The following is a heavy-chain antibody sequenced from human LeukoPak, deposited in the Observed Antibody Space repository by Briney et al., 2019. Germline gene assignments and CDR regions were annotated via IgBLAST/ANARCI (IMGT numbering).Heavy chain of an antibody. J-gene: IGHJ4*02. Sequence: GGSLRLSCAASGFTFSDYGMHWVRQAPGKGLEWVAVIWFDGSNKYYADSVKGRFTISRDNSKNTLSLQMNSLRAEDTAVYYCASSGYSSGWFSNWGQGTLVTVSS. CDR3: ASSGYSSGWFSN. CDR2: IWFDGSNK. D-gene: IGHD6-19*01. V-gene: IGHV3-33*01. CDR1: GFTFSDYG.